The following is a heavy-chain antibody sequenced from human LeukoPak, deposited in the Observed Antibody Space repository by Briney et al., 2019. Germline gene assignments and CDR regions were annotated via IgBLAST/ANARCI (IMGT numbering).Heavy chain of an antibody. D-gene: IGHD3-10*01. V-gene: IGHV3-7*01. CDR2: IRQDGSET. Sequence: GGSLRLSCAASGFTFSTYSMNWVRQAPGKGLEWVANIRQDGSETYYVGSAKGRFTISRDNAKNSLYMQLNSLTAEDTAVYYCARDYDPYYYGSQSTNEYFQHWGQGTLVTVSS. CDR1: GFTFSTYS. J-gene: IGHJ1*01. CDR3: ARDYDPYYYGSQSTNEYFQH.